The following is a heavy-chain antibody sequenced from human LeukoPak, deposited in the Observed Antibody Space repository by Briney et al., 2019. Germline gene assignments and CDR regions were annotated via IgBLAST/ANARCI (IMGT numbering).Heavy chain of an antibody. CDR3: ARSERDGYYYGSGSSFDY. D-gene: IGHD3-10*01. CDR2: IIPIFGTA. CDR1: GGTFSSYA. J-gene: IGHJ4*02. V-gene: IGHV1-69*06. Sequence: ASVKVFCKASGGTFSSYAISWVRQAPGQGLEWMGGIIPIFGTANYAQKFQGRVTITADKSTSTAYMELSSLRSEDTAVSYCARSERDGYYYGSGSSFDYWGQGTLVTVSS.